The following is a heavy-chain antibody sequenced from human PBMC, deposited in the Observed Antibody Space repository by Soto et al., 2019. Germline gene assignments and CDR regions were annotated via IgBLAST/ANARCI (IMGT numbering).Heavy chain of an antibody. V-gene: IGHV3-21*01. D-gene: IGHD3-22*01. J-gene: IGHJ4*02. CDR3: ARSGAWQWLYY. CDR2: ISSNSIYM. Sequence: GGSLRLSCSASGFTFSAYTMNWVRQAPGRGLEWVSSISSNSIYMYYADSVKGRITISRDNGKNSRYLQINSLRAEDTAVYYCARSGAWQWLYYWGQGTLLTVSS. CDR1: GFTFSAYT.